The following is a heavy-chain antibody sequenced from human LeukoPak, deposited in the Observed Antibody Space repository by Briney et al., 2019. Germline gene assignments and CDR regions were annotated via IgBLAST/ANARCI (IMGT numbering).Heavy chain of an antibody. CDR2: INPNSGGT. CDR1: GYTFTGYY. D-gene: IGHD3-22*01. Sequence: ASVKVSCKASGYTFTGYYMHWVRQAPGQGLEWMGWINPNSGGTNYAQKFQGRVTMTRDKSISTAYMELSRLRSDDTAVYYCASAGGDYYDSRSDAFDIWGQGTMVTVSS. V-gene: IGHV1-2*02. CDR3: ASAGGDYYDSRSDAFDI. J-gene: IGHJ3*02.